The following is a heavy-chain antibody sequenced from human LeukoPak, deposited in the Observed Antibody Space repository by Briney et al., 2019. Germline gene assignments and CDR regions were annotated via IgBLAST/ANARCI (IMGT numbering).Heavy chain of an antibody. Sequence: SETLSLTCTVSGGSVSSGSYYWSWIRQPPGKGLEWIGYIYYSGSTNSNPSLKSRVTISVDTSKNQFSLKLSSVTAADTAVYYCARDLVTSGFYYGMDVWGQGTTVTVSS. J-gene: IGHJ6*02. CDR3: ARDLVTSGFYYGMDV. V-gene: IGHV4-61*01. CDR1: GGSVSSGSYY. CDR2: IYYSGST.